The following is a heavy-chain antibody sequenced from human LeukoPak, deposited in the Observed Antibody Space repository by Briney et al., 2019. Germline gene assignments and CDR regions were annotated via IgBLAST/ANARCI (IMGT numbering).Heavy chain of an antibody. CDR2: IIPIFGTA. J-gene: IGHJ3*02. CDR1: GGTFSSYA. CDR3: ARAASPAVAGPTDAFDI. D-gene: IGHD6-19*01. V-gene: IGHV1-69*13. Sequence: SVKVSCKASGGTFSSYAISWVRQAPGQGLEWMGGIIPIFGTANYAQKSRGRVTITADESTSTAYMELSSLRSEDTAVYYCARAASPAVAGPTDAFDIWGQGTMVTVSS.